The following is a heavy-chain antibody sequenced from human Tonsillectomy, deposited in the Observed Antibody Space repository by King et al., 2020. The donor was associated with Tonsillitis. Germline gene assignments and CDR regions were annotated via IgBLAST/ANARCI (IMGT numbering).Heavy chain of an antibody. J-gene: IGHJ5*01. V-gene: IGHV4-30-4*08. Sequence: VQLQESGPRLVMPSQTLSLTCTVSGDSISRGDDYWSWIRQSPGKGLEWIGYIYYSGSTYYNSSLKSRFTISINTSKTQFSLKMRSVTVADTAVYYCARADGSGSYWVPTWFDSCGQGTQVTVSS. CDR3: ARADGSGSYWVPTWFDS. CDR2: IYYSGST. D-gene: IGHD3-10*01. CDR1: GDSISRGDDY.